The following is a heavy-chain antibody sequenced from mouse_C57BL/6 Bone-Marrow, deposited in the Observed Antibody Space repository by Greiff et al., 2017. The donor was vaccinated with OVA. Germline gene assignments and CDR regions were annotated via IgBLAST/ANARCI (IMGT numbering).Heavy chain of an antibody. D-gene: IGHD2-3*01. V-gene: IGHV14-4*01. CDR1: GFTIKDDY. Sequence: EVQLQQSGAELVRPGASVKLSCTASGFTIKDDYMHWVKQRPEQGLEWIGWIDPENGDTEYASKFQGKATITADTSSNTAYLQLSSLTSEDTAVYYCTTNGYYVLFAYWGQGTLVTVSA. J-gene: IGHJ3*01. CDR3: TTNGYYVLFAY. CDR2: IDPENGDT.